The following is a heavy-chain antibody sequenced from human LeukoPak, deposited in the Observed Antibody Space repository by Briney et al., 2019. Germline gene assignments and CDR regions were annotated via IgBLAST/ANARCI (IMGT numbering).Heavy chain of an antibody. Sequence: GGSLRLSCAASGFIFSNYWMSWVRQAPGKGLEWVANIKQDGSEKYYVDSVKGRFTISRDNAKNSLYLQMNSLRVEGTAIYYCATVGAVTDGAFDVWGQGTMVTVSS. CDR2: IKQDGSEK. V-gene: IGHV3-7*01. CDR1: GFIFSNYW. D-gene: IGHD4-17*01. J-gene: IGHJ3*01. CDR3: ATVGAVTDGAFDV.